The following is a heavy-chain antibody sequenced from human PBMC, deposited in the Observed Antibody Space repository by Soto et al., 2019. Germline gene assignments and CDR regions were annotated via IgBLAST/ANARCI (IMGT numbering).Heavy chain of an antibody. V-gene: IGHV1-69*13. CDR1: GGTFSSYA. D-gene: IGHD6-6*01. Sequence: SVKVSCKASGGTFSSYAISWVRQAPGQGLEWMGGIIPIFGTANYAQKFQGRVTITADESTSTAYMELSSLRSEDTAVYYCARERARALYYYYYYGMDVWGQGTTVTVSS. CDR2: IIPIFGTA. J-gene: IGHJ6*02. CDR3: ARERARALYYYYYYGMDV.